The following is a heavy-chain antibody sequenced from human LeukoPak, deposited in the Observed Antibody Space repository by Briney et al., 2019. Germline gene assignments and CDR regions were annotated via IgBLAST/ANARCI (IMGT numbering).Heavy chain of an antibody. Sequence: SETLSLTCTVSGGSISSGGYYWSWIRQHPGKGLEWIGYIYYSGSTYYNPSLKGRVTISVDTSKNQFSLKLSSVTAADTAVCYCARVAGAVFDAFDIWGQGTMVTVSS. CDR2: IYYSGST. CDR1: GGSISSGGYY. J-gene: IGHJ3*02. CDR3: ARVAGAVFDAFDI. D-gene: IGHD1-26*01. V-gene: IGHV4-31*03.